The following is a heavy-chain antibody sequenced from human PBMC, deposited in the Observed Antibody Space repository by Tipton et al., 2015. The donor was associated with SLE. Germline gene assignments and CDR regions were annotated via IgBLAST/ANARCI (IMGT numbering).Heavy chain of an antibody. CDR3: ARDAPLTNDYVRFDH. CDR2: ISRRSGDHT. CDR1: GFTFTDYA. Sequence: SLRLSCAASGFTFTDYAMSWVRQAPGKGPEWVSGISRRSGDHTYYADSVKGRFTISRDPAKNSVYLQMNSLRVEDTAVYYCARDAPLTNDYVRFDHWGQGTQVTVSS. V-gene: IGHV3-11*01. J-gene: IGHJ4*02. D-gene: IGHD4-17*01.